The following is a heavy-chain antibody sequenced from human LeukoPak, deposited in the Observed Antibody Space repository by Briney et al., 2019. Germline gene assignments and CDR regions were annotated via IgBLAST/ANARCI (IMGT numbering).Heavy chain of an antibody. CDR2: IYTSGST. CDR1: GGSISSGSYY. CDR3: ARGFGELLEGGYYFDY. V-gene: IGHV4-61*02. Sequence: SETLSLTCTVSGGSISSGSYYWSWLRQPAGKGLEWIGRIYTSGSTNYNPSLKSRVTISVDRSKNQFSLKLSSVTAADTAVYCCARGFGELLEGGYYFDYWGQGTLVTVSS. J-gene: IGHJ4*02. D-gene: IGHD3-10*01.